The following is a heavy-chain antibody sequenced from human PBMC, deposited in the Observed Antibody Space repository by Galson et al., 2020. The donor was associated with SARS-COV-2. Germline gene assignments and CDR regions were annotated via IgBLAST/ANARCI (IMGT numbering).Heavy chain of an antibody. Sequence: PSETLSLTCAVSGGSISTGYNSWSWLRQPPGKGLEWIAYIYHSGSTYYNPSLASRVTISVDRSKNQFSLKLTSVTAADKAVYYCARVIAAGDWYFDLWGRGNLVTVSS. CDR1: GGSISTGYNS. CDR2: IYHSGST. CDR3: ARVIAAGDWYFDL. V-gene: IGHV4-30-2*01. D-gene: IGHD6-13*01. J-gene: IGHJ2*01.